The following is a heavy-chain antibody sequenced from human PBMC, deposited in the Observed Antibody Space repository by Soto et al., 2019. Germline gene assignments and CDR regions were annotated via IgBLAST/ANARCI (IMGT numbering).Heavy chain of an antibody. CDR1: GFTFRSYA. V-gene: IGHV3-23*01. J-gene: IGHJ4*02. CDR2: ISGSGGST. Sequence: GGSQRLSCAASGFTFRSYARSWVRQAPGKGLEWVSAISGSGGSTYYADSVKGRFTISRDNSKNTLYLQMNSLRAEDTAVYYCAKGVVAAAGAKYYFDYWGQGTLVTVSS. D-gene: IGHD6-13*01. CDR3: AKGVVAAAGAKYYFDY.